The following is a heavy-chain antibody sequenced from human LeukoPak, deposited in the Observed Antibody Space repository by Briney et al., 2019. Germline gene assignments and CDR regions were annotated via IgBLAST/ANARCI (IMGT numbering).Heavy chain of an antibody. Sequence: SETLSLTCAVSGGSFSGYSWSWIRPPPGKGLEWIGEINHSGSTNYNTSLKSRVTISVDTSKNQFSLKLSFVTAADAAVYYCARRAPDTAVVGMRGVFDYWGQGTLVTVSS. CDR1: GGSFSGYS. V-gene: IGHV4-34*01. D-gene: IGHD5-18*01. J-gene: IGHJ4*02. CDR3: ARRAPDTAVVGMRGVFDY. CDR2: INHSGST.